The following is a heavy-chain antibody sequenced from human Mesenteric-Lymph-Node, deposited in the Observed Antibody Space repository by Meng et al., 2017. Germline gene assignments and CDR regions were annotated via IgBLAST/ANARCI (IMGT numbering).Heavy chain of an antibody. CDR2: IYYSGST. D-gene: IGHD3-10*01. Sequence: LRLSCTVSGGSISSGGYYWSWIRQHPGKGLEWIGYIYYSGSTYYNPSLKSRVTISVDTSKNQFSLKLSSVTAVDTAVYYCARSYYEAVWFDPWGQGTLVTVSS. CDR1: GGSISSGGYY. V-gene: IGHV4-31*03. J-gene: IGHJ5*02. CDR3: ARSYYEAVWFDP.